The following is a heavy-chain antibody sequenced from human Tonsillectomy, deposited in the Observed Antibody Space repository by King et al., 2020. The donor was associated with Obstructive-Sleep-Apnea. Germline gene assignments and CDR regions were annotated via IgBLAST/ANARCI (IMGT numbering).Heavy chain of an antibody. CDR2: IYYSGST. Sequence: QLQESGPGLVKPSETLSLTFTVSGGSISSYYWSWIRQPPGKGLEWIGYIYYSGSTNYNPSLTGRVTISVDTSKNQFSLKLSSVTAADTAVYYCARHVGFIDGSGSWGLNWFDPWGQGTLVTVSS. J-gene: IGHJ5*02. V-gene: IGHV4-59*08. CDR1: GGSISSYY. CDR3: ARHVGFIDGSGSWGLNWFDP. D-gene: IGHD3-10*01.